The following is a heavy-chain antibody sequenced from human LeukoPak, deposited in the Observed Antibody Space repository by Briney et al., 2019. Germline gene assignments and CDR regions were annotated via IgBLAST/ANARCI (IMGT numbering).Heavy chain of an antibody. CDR1: GFTFSSYA. V-gene: IGHV3-23*01. Sequence: GGSLRLSCAASGFTFSSYAMSWVRQAPGKGLEWVSAISGSGGSTSYADSVKGRFTISRDNSKNTLYLQMNSLRAEDTAVYYCARDGRVGATHGFDYWGQGTLVTVSS. CDR2: ISGSGGST. CDR3: ARDGRVGATHGFDY. D-gene: IGHD1-26*01. J-gene: IGHJ4*02.